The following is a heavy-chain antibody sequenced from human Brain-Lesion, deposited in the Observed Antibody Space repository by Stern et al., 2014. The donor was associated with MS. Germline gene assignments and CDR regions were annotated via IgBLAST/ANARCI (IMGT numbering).Heavy chain of an antibody. CDR1: GDSLSSSTFY. Sequence: MQLVESGPGLVKPSDTLSLTCSVSGDSLSSSTFYWGWIRQPPGKGPEWIGRVYYSGTTYYHPSLKSRVTFSVDTSKNQFSLRLPSLTAADTAVYYCARHQLGYGYAYLRYWGQGTLVTVSS. D-gene: IGHD5-18*01. V-gene: IGHV4-39*01. J-gene: IGHJ4*02. CDR2: VYYSGTT. CDR3: ARHQLGYGYAYLRY.